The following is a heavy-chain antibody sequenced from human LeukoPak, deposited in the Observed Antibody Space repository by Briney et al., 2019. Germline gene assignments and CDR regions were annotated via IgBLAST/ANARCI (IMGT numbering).Heavy chain of an antibody. V-gene: IGHV4-39*07. CDR3: ARARSRGWGRGPFDF. J-gene: IGHJ4*02. Sequence: PSETLSLTCTVSGGSISSSSYSWGWIRQPPGKGLDWIGNIYYSESTYYNPSLQSRVTISLDTSENQFSLRLTSVTAADTAVYYCARARSRGWGRGPFDFWGQGTLVPVSS. D-gene: IGHD5-12*01. CDR1: GGSISSSSYS. CDR2: IYYSEST.